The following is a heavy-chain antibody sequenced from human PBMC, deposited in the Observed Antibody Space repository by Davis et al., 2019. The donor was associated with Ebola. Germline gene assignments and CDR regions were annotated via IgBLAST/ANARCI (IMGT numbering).Heavy chain of an antibody. Sequence: PGGSLRLSCAASGFIFSSYVMSWVRQAPGKGLEWVSTLGLSADTYYADSVKGRFTISRDNAKNSLYLQMNSLRAEDTAVYYCARERITMIVVVSPDAFDIWGQGTMVTVSS. CDR3: ARERITMIVVVSPDAFDI. CDR2: LGLSADT. CDR1: GFIFSSYV. J-gene: IGHJ3*02. V-gene: IGHV3-21*04. D-gene: IGHD3-22*01.